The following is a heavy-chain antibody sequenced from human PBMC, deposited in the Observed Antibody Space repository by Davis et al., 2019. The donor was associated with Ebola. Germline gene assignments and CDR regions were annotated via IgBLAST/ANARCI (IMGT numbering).Heavy chain of an antibody. CDR1: GFTFSSYW. CDR2: INSDGSST. Sequence: GESLKISCAASGFTFSSYWMHWVRQAPGKGLVWVSRINSDGSSTSYADSVKGRFTISRDNAKNTLYLQMNSLRAEDTAVYYGARDGYCSSTSCPRIYYYYMDVWGKGTTVTVSS. CDR3: ARDGYCSSTSCPRIYYYYMDV. V-gene: IGHV3-74*01. J-gene: IGHJ6*03. D-gene: IGHD2-2*01.